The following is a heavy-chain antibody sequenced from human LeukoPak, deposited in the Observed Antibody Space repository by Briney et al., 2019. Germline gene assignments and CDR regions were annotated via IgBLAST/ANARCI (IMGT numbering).Heavy chain of an antibody. V-gene: IGHV3-21*01. CDR3: ARSSWYYDFYYL. CDR1: GFTFSSYS. Sequence: GGSLRLSCAASGFTFSSYSMNWVRQAPGKGLEWVSSISSSSSYIYYADSVKGRFTISRDNAKNSLYLQMNSLRAEDTAVYYRARSSWYYDFYYLWGQGTLVTVSS. CDR2: ISSSSSYI. J-gene: IGHJ5*02. D-gene: IGHD3-3*01.